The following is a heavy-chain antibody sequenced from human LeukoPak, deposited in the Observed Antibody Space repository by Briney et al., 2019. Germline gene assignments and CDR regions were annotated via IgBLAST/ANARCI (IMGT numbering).Heavy chain of an antibody. J-gene: IGHJ4*02. CDR1: GGSFSGYY. CDR2: INHSGST. D-gene: IGHD3-10*01. CDR3: AVTYYYGSGSYYKAPPFDY. Sequence: PSETLSLTCAVYGGSFSGYYWSWIRQPPGKGLEWIGEINHSGSTNYNPSLKSRVTISVDTSKNQFSLKLSSVTAADTAVYYCAVTYYYGSGSYYKAPPFDYWGQGTLVTVSS. V-gene: IGHV4-34*01.